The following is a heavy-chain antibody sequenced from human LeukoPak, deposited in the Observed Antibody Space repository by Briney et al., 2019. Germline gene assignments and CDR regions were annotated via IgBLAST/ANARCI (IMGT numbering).Heavy chain of an antibody. CDR2: INPSGGST. CDR1: GYTFTSYY. J-gene: IGHJ4*02. D-gene: IGHD3-10*01. Sequence: ASVKVSCKASGYTFTSYYMHWARQAPGQGLEWMGIINPSGGSTSYAQKFQGRVTMTRDTSTSTVYMELSSLRSEDTAVYYCAKDLYGSGREGIFDYWGQGTLVTVSS. CDR3: AKDLYGSGREGIFDY. V-gene: IGHV1-46*01.